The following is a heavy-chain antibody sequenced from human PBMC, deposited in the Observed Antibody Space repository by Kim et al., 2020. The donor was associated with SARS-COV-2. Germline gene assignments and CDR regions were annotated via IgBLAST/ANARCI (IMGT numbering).Heavy chain of an antibody. CDR3: AKENTYYDSP. V-gene: IGHV1-2*02. CDR2: MNPKNGDT. Sequence: ASVKVSCKASGYTFTDYYMHWVRQAPGQGLEWMGWMNPKNGDTKYAQQFQGRISMTGDTSTNTASMELSSLRPDDTAVYYCAKENTYYDSPWGQGTLVTVSS. D-gene: IGHD3-22*01. J-gene: IGHJ5*02. CDR1: GYTFTDYY.